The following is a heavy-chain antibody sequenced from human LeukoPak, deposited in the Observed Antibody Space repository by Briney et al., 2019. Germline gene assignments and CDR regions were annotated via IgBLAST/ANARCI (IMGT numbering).Heavy chain of an antibody. Sequence: ASVKVSCKASGYAFTSYGISWVRQAPGQGLEWMGWISAYNGNTNYAQKLQGRVTMTTDTSTSTAYMELRSLRSDDTAVYYCVRAHCSSTSCLAGYWGQGTLVTVSS. CDR1: GYAFTSYG. CDR3: VRAHCSSTSCLAGY. J-gene: IGHJ4*02. CDR2: ISAYNGNT. V-gene: IGHV1-18*01. D-gene: IGHD2-2*01.